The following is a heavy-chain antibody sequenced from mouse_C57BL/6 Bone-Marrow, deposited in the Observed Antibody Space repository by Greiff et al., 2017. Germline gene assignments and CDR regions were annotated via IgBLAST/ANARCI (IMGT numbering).Heavy chain of an antibody. CDR1: GYTFTSYG. Sequence: VQGVESGAELARPGASVKLSCKASGYTFTSYGISWVKQRTGQGLEWIGEIYPRSGNTYYNEKFKGKATLTADKSSSTAYMELRSLTSEDSAVYFCAIYYDYDGVYFDYWGQGTTLTVSS. V-gene: IGHV1-81*01. J-gene: IGHJ2*01. D-gene: IGHD2-4*01. CDR2: IYPRSGNT. CDR3: AIYYDYDGVYFDY.